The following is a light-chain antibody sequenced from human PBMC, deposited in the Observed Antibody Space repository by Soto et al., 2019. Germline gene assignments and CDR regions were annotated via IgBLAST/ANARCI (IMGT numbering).Light chain of an antibody. CDR1: QSLLHNNGYNY. J-gene: IGKJ2*01. V-gene: IGKV2-28*01. CDR3: MQTLQTQYT. Sequence: IVMTQSPLSLPVTPGEPASISCRSSQSLLHNNGYNYLDWYLQKPGQSPQLLIYLGSNRASGVPDRFSGRVSGTDFTLKISRVEAEDVGVYYCMQTLQTQYTFGQGTKLEIK. CDR2: LGS.